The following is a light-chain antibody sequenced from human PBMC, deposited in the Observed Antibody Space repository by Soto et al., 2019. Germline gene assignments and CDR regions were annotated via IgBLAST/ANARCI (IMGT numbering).Light chain of an antibody. CDR2: GAS. Sequence: EIVITQSPATLSVSPGERATLSCRASQSVSSNLAWYQQKPGQAPRLLIYGASTRATGIPARFSGSGSGTKFTLTISSLQSEDFAVYYCQQYNNWPPVTFGQGTKVDIK. J-gene: IGKJ1*01. V-gene: IGKV3-15*01. CDR1: QSVSSN. CDR3: QQYNNWPPVT.